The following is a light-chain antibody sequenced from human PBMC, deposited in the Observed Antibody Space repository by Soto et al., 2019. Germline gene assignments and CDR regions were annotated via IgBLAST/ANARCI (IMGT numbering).Light chain of an antibody. CDR2: EVS. CDR1: SSDVGGYNY. Sequence: QSALTQPASVSGSPGQSITISCTGTSSDVGGYNYVSWYQQHPGKVLKLMIYEVSNRPSGVSNRFSGSKSGNTASLTISGLQAEDEADYYCSSYTSNSTRVFGGGTELTVL. CDR3: SSYTSNSTRV. V-gene: IGLV2-14*01. J-gene: IGLJ3*02.